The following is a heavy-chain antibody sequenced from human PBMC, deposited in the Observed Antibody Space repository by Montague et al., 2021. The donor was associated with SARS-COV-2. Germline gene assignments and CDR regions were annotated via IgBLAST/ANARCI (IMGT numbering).Heavy chain of an antibody. CDR3: ARGLRYFDWLAYYGMDV. CDR1: GFTFSSYW. Sequence: SLRLSCAASGFTFSSYWMHWVRQAPGKGLVWVSRINSDGSSTSYADSVKGRFTISRDNAKNTLYLQVNSLRAEDTAVYYCARGLRYFDWLAYYGMDVWGQGTTVTVSS. V-gene: IGHV3-74*01. CDR2: INSDGSST. D-gene: IGHD3-9*01. J-gene: IGHJ6*02.